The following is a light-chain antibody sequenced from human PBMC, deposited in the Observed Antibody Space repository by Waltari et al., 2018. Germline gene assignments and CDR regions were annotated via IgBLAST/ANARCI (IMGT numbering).Light chain of an antibody. CDR3: CSYAGSSTPWV. CDR1: SSSFLRYNL. CDR2: EVS. V-gene: IGLV2-23*02. J-gene: IGLJ3*02. Sequence: QSALTQPASVSGSPGTSITISFTRTSSSFLRYNLVSWYQQHPGKAPKLMIYEVSKRPSGVSNRFSGSKSGNTASLTISGLQAEDEADYYCCSYAGSSTPWVFGGGTKLTVL.